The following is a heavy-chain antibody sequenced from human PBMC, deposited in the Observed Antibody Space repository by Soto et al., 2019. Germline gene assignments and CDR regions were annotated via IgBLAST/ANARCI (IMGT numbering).Heavy chain of an antibody. CDR3: AIGYSYSPPYYPLGY. CDR2: IIPIHGTT. CDR1: GGIFTDYA. Sequence: QVQLVPSGAEVKKPESSVRVSCKASGGIFTDYAFTWVRQPPGQGLEWMGGIIPIHGTTESAQKFQGRVTFTADESTKTAYMELRSLTSADTAVYYCAIGYSYSPPYYPLGYWGQGTLVTVSS. D-gene: IGHD3-16*01. V-gene: IGHV1-69*01. J-gene: IGHJ4*02.